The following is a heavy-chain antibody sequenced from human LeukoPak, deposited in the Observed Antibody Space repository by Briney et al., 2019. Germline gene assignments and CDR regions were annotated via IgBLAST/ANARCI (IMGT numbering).Heavy chain of an antibody. V-gene: IGHV4-39*01. J-gene: IGHJ4*02. CDR1: GVSISSTSYY. CDR2: IYYNGST. D-gene: IGHD3-22*01. CDR3: AHEGSTVYYPFWY. Sequence: SETLSLTCAVSGVSISSTSYYWGWIRQPPGKGLEWIGSIYYNGSTYYNPSLKSRVTISIDTKNQFSLELTSVTAADTAVYYCAHEGSTVYYPFWYWGQGTLVTVSS.